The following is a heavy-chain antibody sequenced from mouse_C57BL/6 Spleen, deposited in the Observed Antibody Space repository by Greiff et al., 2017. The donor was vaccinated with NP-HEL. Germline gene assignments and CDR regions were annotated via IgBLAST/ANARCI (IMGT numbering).Heavy chain of an antibody. CDR3: APGGYVYAMDY. J-gene: IGHJ4*01. CDR1: GYAFSSSW. D-gene: IGHD3-1*01. CDR2: IYPGDGDT. V-gene: IGHV1-82*01. Sequence: VQLQQSGPELVKPGASVKISCKASGYAFSSSWMNWVKQRPGKGLEWIGRIYPGDGDTNNNGKFKGKATLTADKSSSTAYMQLSSLTSEDSAVYFCAPGGYVYAMDYWGQGTSVTVSS.